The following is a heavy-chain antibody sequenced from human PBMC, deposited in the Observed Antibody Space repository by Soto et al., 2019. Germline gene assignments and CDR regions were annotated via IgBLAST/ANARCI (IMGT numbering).Heavy chain of an antibody. J-gene: IGHJ2*01. CDR2: VFYSGST. D-gene: IGHD1-26*01. V-gene: IGHV4-30-4*01. Sequence: SETLSLTCTVSGGSISSGDSYWSWIRQPPGKGLEWIGYVFYSGSTYYNPSLKSRLTISVDTSKPRFSLKLSSVTAADTAVYFCARAGSLGYWYFDFWGRGTLVTVSS. CDR1: GGSISSGDSY. CDR3: ARAGSLGYWYFDF.